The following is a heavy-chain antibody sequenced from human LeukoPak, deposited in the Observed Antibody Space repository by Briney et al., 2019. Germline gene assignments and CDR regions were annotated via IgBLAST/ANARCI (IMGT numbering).Heavy chain of an antibody. CDR2: IYTSGST. D-gene: IGHD6-13*01. V-gene: IGHV4-61*02. Sequence: SETLSLTCTVSGGSISSGSYYWSWIRQPAGKGLEWIGRIYTSGSTNYNPSLKSRVTISVDTSKNQFSLKLSSVTAADAAVYYCASDKDPTAAGSNFDYWGQGTLVTVSS. CDR1: GGSISSGSYY. J-gene: IGHJ4*02. CDR3: ASDKDPTAAGSNFDY.